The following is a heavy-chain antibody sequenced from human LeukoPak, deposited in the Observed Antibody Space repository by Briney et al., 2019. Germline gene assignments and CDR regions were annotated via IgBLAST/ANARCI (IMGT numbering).Heavy chain of an antibody. J-gene: IGHJ4*02. CDR3: ARVREYSSSWYVALFDY. D-gene: IGHD6-13*01. V-gene: IGHV1-46*01. Sequence: ASVKVSCKASGYTFTNYYMNWVRQAPGQGLEWMGIINPSGGSTSYAQKFQGRVTVTRDTSISTAYMELSRLRSDDTAVYYCARVREYSSSWYVALFDYWGQGTLVTVSS. CDR1: GYTFTNYY. CDR2: INPSGGST.